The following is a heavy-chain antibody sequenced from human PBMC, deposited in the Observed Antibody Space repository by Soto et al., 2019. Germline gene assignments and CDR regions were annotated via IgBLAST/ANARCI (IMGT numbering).Heavy chain of an antibody. CDR3: AKDASGYYHRSFDY. D-gene: IGHD3-22*01. CDR2: ISYDGSNK. J-gene: IGHJ4*02. V-gene: IGHV3-30*18. Sequence: PGGSLRLSCAASGFTFSSYGMHWVRQAPGKGLEWVAVISYDGSNKYYADTVKGRITISRDNSKNTLYLQMNSLRAEDTAVYYCAKDASGYYHRSFDYWGQGTLVTVSS. CDR1: GFTFSSYG.